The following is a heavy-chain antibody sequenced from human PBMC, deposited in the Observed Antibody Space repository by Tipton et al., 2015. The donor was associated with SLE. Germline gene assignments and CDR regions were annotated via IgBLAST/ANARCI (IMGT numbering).Heavy chain of an antibody. D-gene: IGHD6-6*01. CDR1: GGSISSYY. Sequence: TLSLTCTVSGGSISSYYWSWIRQPPGKGLEWIGYIYYSGSTNYNASLKSRVTISVDTSKNQFSLKLSSVTAADTAVYYCARDSSSAGVYSQHWGQGTLVTVSS. J-gene: IGHJ1*01. V-gene: IGHV4-59*01. CDR3: ARDSSSAGVYSQH. CDR2: IYYSGST.